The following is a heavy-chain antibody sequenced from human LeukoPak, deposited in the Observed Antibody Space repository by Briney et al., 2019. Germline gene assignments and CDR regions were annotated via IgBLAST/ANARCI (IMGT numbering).Heavy chain of an antibody. V-gene: IGHV1-69*05. CDR3: ARSMVASYYFDY. J-gene: IGHJ4*02. D-gene: IGHD4/OR15-4a*01. Sequence: SVKVSCKASGGTFSSYAISWVRQAPGQGLEWMGRIIPIFGTANYAQKFQGRVTITTDESTSTAYMDLSSLRSEDTAVYYCARSMVASYYFDYWGQGTLVTVSS. CDR2: IIPIFGTA. CDR1: GGTFSSYA.